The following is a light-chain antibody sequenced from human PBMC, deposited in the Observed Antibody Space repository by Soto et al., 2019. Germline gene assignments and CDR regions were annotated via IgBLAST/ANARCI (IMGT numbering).Light chain of an antibody. Sequence: QSALTQPASVSGSPGQASTISCTGTSSDVGGYDYVSWYQLHPGKAPKLMVFEVSNRPSGVSYRFSGSQSGNTASLTISGLQAEDEADYFCSSYSLSTAYLFCTGTKVTVL. CDR1: SSDVGGYDY. CDR3: SSYSLSTAYL. J-gene: IGLJ1*01. CDR2: EVS. V-gene: IGLV2-14*01.